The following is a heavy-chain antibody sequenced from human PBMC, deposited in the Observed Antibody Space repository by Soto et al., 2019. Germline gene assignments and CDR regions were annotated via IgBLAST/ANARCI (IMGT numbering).Heavy chain of an antibody. CDR3: ARLPGVRGVFDGFNV. CDR1: GYSFAGYW. V-gene: IGHV5-51*01. D-gene: IGHD3-10*01. CDR2: IYPGDPDT. J-gene: IGHJ3*01. Sequence: GESLKISCKSSGYSFAGYWIGWVRQMPGKGLDWMGVIYPGDPDTRYSPSFHGQVTISADKSISTAYLQWSSLKASDTAMYFCARLPGVRGVFDGFNVWGQGTMVTVSS.